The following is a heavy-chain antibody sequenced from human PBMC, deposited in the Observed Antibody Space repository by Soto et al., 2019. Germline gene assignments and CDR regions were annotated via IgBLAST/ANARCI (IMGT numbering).Heavy chain of an antibody. Sequence: EVQLEQSGTEMKKPGESLKISCKGSGYGFTVYAIGWVRQMPGRGLEWMGIIFAADSHTRYSPSFQGQVTISADKSISTAYRQWSNLKASDTAIYYCARHRCSGGGCSNWYFDLWGRCTLVTVSS. D-gene: IGHD2-15*01. J-gene: IGHJ2*01. CDR3: ARHRCSGGGCSNWYFDL. CDR2: IFAADSHT. V-gene: IGHV5-51*01. CDR1: GYGFTVYA.